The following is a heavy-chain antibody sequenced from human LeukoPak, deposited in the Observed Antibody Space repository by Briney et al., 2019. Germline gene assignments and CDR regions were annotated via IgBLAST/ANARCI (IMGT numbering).Heavy chain of an antibody. Sequence: ASVKVSCKASGYTFTSYYMHWVRQAPGQGLEWMGIINPSGGSTSYAQKFQGRLTMTRNTSINTAYMELSSLRSEDTAVYYCASGKARITLIQAIDSWGQGTLVTVSS. J-gene: IGHJ4*02. D-gene: IGHD3-22*01. CDR3: ASGKARITLIQAIDS. CDR2: INPSGGST. CDR1: GYTFTSYY. V-gene: IGHV1-46*01.